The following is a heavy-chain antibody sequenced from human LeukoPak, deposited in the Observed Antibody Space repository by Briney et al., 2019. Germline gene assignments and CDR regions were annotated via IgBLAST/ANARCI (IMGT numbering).Heavy chain of an antibody. CDR1: GFTFSSYS. V-gene: IGHV3-21*01. D-gene: IGHD2-21*02. CDR2: ISSSSSYI. Sequence: GGSLRLSCAASGFTFSSYSMSWVRQAPGKGLEWVSSISSSSSYIYYADSVKGRFTISRDNAKNTLYLQMNSLRAEDTAVYYCARDLAVYCGGDCYSGLDYWGQGTLVTVSS. J-gene: IGHJ4*02. CDR3: ARDLAVYCGGDCYSGLDY.